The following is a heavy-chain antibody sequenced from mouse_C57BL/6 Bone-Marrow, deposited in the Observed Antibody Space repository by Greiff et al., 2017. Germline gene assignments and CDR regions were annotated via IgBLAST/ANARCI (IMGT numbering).Heavy chain of an antibody. CDR1: GFTFSSYG. Sequence: EVKLMESGGDLVKPGGSLKLSCAASGFTFSSYGMSWVRQTPDKRLEWVATISSGGSYTYYPDSVKGRFTISRDNAKNTLYLQMSSLKSEDTAMYYCARHIPPFDYWGQGTTLTVSS. J-gene: IGHJ2*01. CDR2: ISSGGSYT. V-gene: IGHV5-6*01. CDR3: ARHIPPFDY.